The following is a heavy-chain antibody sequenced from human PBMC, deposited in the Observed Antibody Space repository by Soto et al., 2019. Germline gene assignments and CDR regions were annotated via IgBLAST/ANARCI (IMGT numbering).Heavy chain of an antibody. J-gene: IGHJ6*02. D-gene: IGHD5-18*01. CDR1: GFLFRDAW. CDR3: TTTDSYGWPYVVEV. V-gene: IGHV3-15*01. CDR2: IKSRSDGGTT. Sequence: GGALRLSCSASGFLFRDAWMTWVRQAPGKGLEWVGRIKSRSDGGTTDYAAPVKGRFTISRDDSKNTVSLQMNSLRPEDTAVYYCTTTDSYGWPYVVEVWGQGTTVTVSS.